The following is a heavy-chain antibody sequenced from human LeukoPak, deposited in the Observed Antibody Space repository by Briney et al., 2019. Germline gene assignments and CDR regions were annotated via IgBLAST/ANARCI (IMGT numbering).Heavy chain of an antibody. J-gene: IGHJ6*02. V-gene: IGHV1-69*13. Sequence: GASVKVSCKASGGTFSSYAISWVRQAPGQGLEWMGGIIPIFGTANYAQKFQGRVTITADEFTSTAYMELSSLRSEDTAVYYCARSSSSWSYYYYGMDVWGQGTTVTVSS. CDR1: GGTFSSYA. CDR2: IIPIFGTA. D-gene: IGHD6-13*01. CDR3: ARSSSSWSYYYYGMDV.